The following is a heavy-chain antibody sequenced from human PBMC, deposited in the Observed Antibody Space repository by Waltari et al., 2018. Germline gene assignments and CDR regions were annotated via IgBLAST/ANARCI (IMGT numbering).Heavy chain of an antibody. CDR2: FDPEDGET. CDR1: GYTLTELS. V-gene: IGHV1-24*01. CDR3: ATDFWSGWRPLRYYYGMDV. J-gene: IGHJ6*02. D-gene: IGHD3-3*01. Sequence: QVQLVQSGAEVKKPGASVKVSCQVSGYTLTELSMHWLRQAPGNGLEWMGGFDPEDGETIYAQKFQGRVTMTEDTSTDTAYMELSSLRSEDTAVYYCATDFWSGWRPLRYYYGMDVWGQGTTVTVSS.